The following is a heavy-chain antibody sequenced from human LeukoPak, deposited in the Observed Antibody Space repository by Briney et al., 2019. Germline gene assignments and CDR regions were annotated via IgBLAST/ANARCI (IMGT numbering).Heavy chain of an antibody. CDR2: IYTSGST. CDR3: ARGDSGSYQYYFDY. D-gene: IGHD1-26*01. CDR1: GGSISSGSYY. V-gene: IGHV4-61*02. J-gene: IGHJ4*02. Sequence: PSQTLSLTCTVSGGSISSGSYYWSWIRQPAGKGLEWIGRIYTSGSTNYNPSLKSRVTISVDTSKHQFSLKLSSVTAADTSVYYCARGDSGSYQYYFDYWGQGTLVTVSS.